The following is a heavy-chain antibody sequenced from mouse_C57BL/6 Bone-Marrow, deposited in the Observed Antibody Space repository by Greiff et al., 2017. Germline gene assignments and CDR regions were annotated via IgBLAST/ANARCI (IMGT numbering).Heavy chain of an antibody. Sequence: EVKLVESGGGLVQPGGSMKLSCVASGFTFSNYWMNWVRQSPEKGLEWVAQIRVKSDNYATHYAESVKGRFTISRDDSKSSVYLQMNNLRAEDTGIYYCKGIYYYGSSYGYFDYWGQGTTLTVSS. CDR3: KGIYYYGSSYGYFDY. J-gene: IGHJ2*01. V-gene: IGHV6-3*01. CDR2: IRVKSDNYAT. CDR1: GFTFSNYW. D-gene: IGHD1-1*01.